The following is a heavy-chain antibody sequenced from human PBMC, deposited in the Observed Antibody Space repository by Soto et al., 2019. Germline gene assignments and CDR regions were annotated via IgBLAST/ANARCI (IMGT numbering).Heavy chain of an antibody. V-gene: IGHV3-11*06. CDR1: GFTVSSNY. Sequence: GSLRLSCAASGFTVSSNYMSWIRQAPGKGLDWVAYISSSSRTTKYGDSVKGRFTISRDNAKNSLFLQMNSLRGEDTAVYYCARDVYRYSSSSPEDVWGQGTTVTVSS. J-gene: IGHJ6*02. D-gene: IGHD6-6*01. CDR2: ISSSSRTT. CDR3: ARDVYRYSSSSPEDV.